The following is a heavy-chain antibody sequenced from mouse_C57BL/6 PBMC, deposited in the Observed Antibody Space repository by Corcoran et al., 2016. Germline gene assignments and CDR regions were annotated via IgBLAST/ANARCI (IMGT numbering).Heavy chain of an antibody. CDR1: GFSLSTSGMG. CDR3: ARRALYDYWGSRYFDV. Sequence: QVTLKESGPGILQSSQTLSLTCSFSGFSLSTSGMGVSWIRQPSGKDLEWMAHIYWDDDKRDNPTLKSRHTISKETSRNQVFLKITSVDCADNATQYCARRALYDYWGSRYFDVWGTGTTVTVSS. V-gene: IGHV8-12*01. J-gene: IGHJ1*03. CDR2: IYWDDDK. D-gene: IGHD1-1*01.